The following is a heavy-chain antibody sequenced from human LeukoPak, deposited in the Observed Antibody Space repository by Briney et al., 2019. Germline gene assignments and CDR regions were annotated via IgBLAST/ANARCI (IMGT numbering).Heavy chain of an antibody. V-gene: IGHV1-18*01. Sequence: ASVKVSCKASGYTFTSYGISWVRQAPGQGLEWMGWISAYNGNTNHAQKLQGRVTMTTDTSTSTAYVELSSLRSEDTAVYYCARVVGESGSEDYYYGMDVWGQGTTVTVSS. CDR3: ARVVGESGSEDYYYGMDV. D-gene: IGHD1-26*01. J-gene: IGHJ6*02. CDR2: ISAYNGNT. CDR1: GYTFTSYG.